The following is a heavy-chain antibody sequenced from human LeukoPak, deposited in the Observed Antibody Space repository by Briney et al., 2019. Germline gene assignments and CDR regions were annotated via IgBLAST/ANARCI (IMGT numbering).Heavy chain of an antibody. D-gene: IGHD6-25*01. Sequence: PGGSLRLSCATSGFTLRDNFMSWIRRAPGQGLEWVAYSSTSGSTTFYGDSVKGRFTISRDNAKNSVFLEMNSLRADDTAVYYCVREGLTGYFDAWGQGTLVTVSS. J-gene: IGHJ5*02. V-gene: IGHV3-11*01. CDR2: SSTSGSTT. CDR1: GFTLRDNF. CDR3: VREGLTGYFDA.